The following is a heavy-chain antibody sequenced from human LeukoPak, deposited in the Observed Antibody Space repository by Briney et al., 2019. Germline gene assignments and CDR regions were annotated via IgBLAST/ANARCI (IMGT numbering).Heavy chain of an antibody. CDR3: ARGFGGSSGSIDY. CDR2: ITWNGGST. J-gene: IGHJ4*02. Sequence: PGGSLRLSCTAAGFTFDDYGMSWVRQIPGKGLEWVAGITWNGGSTDYAVSVRGRFTISRDNAKNSLYLQMNSLRAEDTAVYYCARGFGGSSGSIDYWGQGTLVTVSS. V-gene: IGHV3-20*04. D-gene: IGHD6-19*01. CDR1: GFTFDDYG.